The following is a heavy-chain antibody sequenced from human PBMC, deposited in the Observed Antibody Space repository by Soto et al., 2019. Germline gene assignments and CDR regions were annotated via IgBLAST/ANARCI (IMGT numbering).Heavy chain of an antibody. CDR1: FTGYY. CDR2: INHIGRT. V-gene: IGHV4-34*01. Sequence: FTGYYMHWIRQPPGKGLEWIGEINHIGRTNYNPSLKSRVSISVDTSKNQFSLNLSSVTGADTAVHYCARGYLINWHTPHYWGQGTLVTVSS. D-gene: IGHD2-15*01. CDR3: ARGYLINWHTPHY. J-gene: IGHJ4*02.